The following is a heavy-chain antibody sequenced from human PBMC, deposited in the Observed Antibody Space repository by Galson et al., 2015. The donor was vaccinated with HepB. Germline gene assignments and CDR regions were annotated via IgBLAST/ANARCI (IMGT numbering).Heavy chain of an antibody. J-gene: IGHJ3*02. CDR3: AREGHYDILTGHHRDHAFYI. CDR2: IHYSGST. V-gene: IGHV4-31*03. CDR1: GGSISSGGYY. D-gene: IGHD3-9*01. Sequence: TLSLTCTVSGGSISSGGYYCSWIRQHPGKGLEWIGYIHYSGSTYYNPSLKSRVTISIDTSKNQFSLKLSSVTAADTAVYYCAREGHYDILTGHHRDHAFYIWGQGTMVTVSS.